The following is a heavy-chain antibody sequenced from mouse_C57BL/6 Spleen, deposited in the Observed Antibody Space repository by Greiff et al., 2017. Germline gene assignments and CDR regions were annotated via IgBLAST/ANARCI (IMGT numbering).Heavy chain of an antibody. J-gene: IGHJ1*03. V-gene: IGHV1-69*01. D-gene: IGHD1-1*01. CDR3: ARYAGSSVWDFDV. Sequence: QVQLQQPGAELVMPGASVKLSCKASGYTFTSYWMHWVKQRPGQGLEWIGEIDPSDSYTNYNQKFKGKSTLTVDKSSSTAYMQLSSLTSEDSAVYYCARYAGSSVWDFDVWGTGTTVTVSA. CDR1: GYTFTSYW. CDR2: IDPSDSYT.